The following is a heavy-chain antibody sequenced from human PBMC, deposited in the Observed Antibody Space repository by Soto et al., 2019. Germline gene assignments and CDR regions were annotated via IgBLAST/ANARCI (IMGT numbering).Heavy chain of an antibody. D-gene: IGHD4-17*01. J-gene: IGHJ6*02. CDR3: ARHPDYGGNYYYYGMDV. Sequence: QLQLQESGPGLVKPSETLSLTCTSSGDSISDSSFYWAWIRQPPGKGLEWIGSIYYKGYTKYNPSLESRVTITVDSSRNQFSLRLRFLTAADTAVYFCARHPDYGGNYYYYGMDVWRPGTTVIVSS. CDR1: GDSISDSSFY. V-gene: IGHV4-39*01. CDR2: IYYKGYT.